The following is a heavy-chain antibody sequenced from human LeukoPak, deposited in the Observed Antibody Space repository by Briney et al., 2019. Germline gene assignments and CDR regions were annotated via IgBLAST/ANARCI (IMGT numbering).Heavy chain of an antibody. CDR1: GYTFTSYG. J-gene: IGHJ4*02. V-gene: IGHV1-18*01. CDR2: ISAYNGNT. Sequence: ASVKVSCKASGYTFTSYGISWVRQAPGQGVEWMGWISAYNGNTNYAQKLQGRVTMTTDTSTSTAYMELRSLRSDDTAVYYCARRQRGVVWDYFDYWGQGTLVTVSS. D-gene: IGHD3-10*01. CDR3: ARRQRGVVWDYFDY.